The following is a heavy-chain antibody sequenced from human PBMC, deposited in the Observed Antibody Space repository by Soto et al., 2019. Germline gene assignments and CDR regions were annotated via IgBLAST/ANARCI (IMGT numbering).Heavy chain of an antibody. D-gene: IGHD3-22*01. J-gene: IGHJ4*02. V-gene: IGHV3-53*01. Sequence: PGGSLRLSCAASGFTVSSNYMSWVRQAPGKGLEXVSXXYXXGXTXXXDXXXGRFTISRDNSKNTLYLQMNSLRAEDTAVYYCARVDSSGYYYYFDYWGQGTLVTVS. CDR2: XYXXGXT. CDR1: GFTVSSNY. CDR3: ARVDSSGYYYYFDY.